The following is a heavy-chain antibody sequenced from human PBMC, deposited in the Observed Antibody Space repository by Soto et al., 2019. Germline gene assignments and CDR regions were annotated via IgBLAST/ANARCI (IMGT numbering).Heavy chain of an antibody. CDR1: GFTFSSYA. J-gene: IGHJ3*02. D-gene: IGHD6-19*01. Sequence: GGSLRLSCAASGFTFSSYAMSWVRQAPGKGLEWVSAISGSGGSTYYADSVKGRFTISRHNSKNTLYLQMNSLRAEDTAVYYCARASASGWYEGDAFDIWGQGTMVTVSS. CDR2: ISGSGGST. V-gene: IGHV3-23*01. CDR3: ARASASGWYEGDAFDI.